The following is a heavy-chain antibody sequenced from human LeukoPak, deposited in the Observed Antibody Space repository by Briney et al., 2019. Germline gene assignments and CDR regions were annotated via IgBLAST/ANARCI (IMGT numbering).Heavy chain of an antibody. CDR1: GYTFTDYY. Sequence: GASVKVSCKASGYTFTDYYIHWVRQAPGQGLVWMGWINPNSGGTNYAQKFQGRVTMTRDTSISAAYMDLSSLRSDDTAVYYCARHRSSGRDFDYWGQGTLVTVSS. V-gene: IGHV1-2*02. D-gene: IGHD6-19*01. CDR2: INPNSGGT. CDR3: ARHRSSGRDFDY. J-gene: IGHJ4*02.